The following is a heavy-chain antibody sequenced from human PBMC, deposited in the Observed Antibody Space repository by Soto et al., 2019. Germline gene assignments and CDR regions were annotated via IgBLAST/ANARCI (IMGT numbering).Heavy chain of an antibody. CDR1: GFTFKNYA. CDR3: AKVSSSIFIRGSYFEY. CDR2: ISGSGGST. Sequence: EVQLLESGGGLVQPGGPLRLSCAASGFTFKNYAMSWVRQAPGKGLEWVSDISGSGGSTYYADSVKGRFTISRDNSKNTLYLQMSSLRAEDTAVYYCAKVSSSIFIRGSYFEYWGQGTLVTVSS. V-gene: IGHV3-23*01. J-gene: IGHJ4*02. D-gene: IGHD3-3*02.